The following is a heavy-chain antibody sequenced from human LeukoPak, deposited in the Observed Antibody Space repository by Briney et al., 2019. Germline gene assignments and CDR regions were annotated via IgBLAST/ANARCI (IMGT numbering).Heavy chain of an antibody. CDR1: GGSISGYY. V-gene: IGHV4-59*01. CDR2: IYYSGST. CDR3: ARDRSYSNFAYFDY. Sequence: SETLSLTCTVSGGSISGYYWSWIRQSPGKGLEWIGYIYYSGSTNYNPSLKSRVTISVDTSNNQFSLRLSSVTAADTAVYYRARDRSYSNFAYFDYWGQGTLVTVSS. D-gene: IGHD4-11*01. J-gene: IGHJ4*02.